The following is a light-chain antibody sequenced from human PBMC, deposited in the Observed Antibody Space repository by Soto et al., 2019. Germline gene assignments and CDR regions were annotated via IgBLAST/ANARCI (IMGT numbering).Light chain of an antibody. Sequence: EIVMTQSPATLSVSPGEGATLSCKASQNVYNNLAWYQQRPGQPPRLLIYDASTRATGISARFSGSGYGTEVTLTIISLQSEDFAVYFCQQCRNWPLTFGGGTKVEIK. CDR1: QNVYNN. V-gene: IGKV3-15*01. CDR2: DAS. J-gene: IGKJ4*01. CDR3: QQCRNWPLT.